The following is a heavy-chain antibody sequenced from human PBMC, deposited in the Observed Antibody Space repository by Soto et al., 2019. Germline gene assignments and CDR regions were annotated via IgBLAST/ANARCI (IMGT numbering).Heavy chain of an antibody. J-gene: IGHJ5*02. Sequence: VASVKVSCKASGYSFSDHRIHWVRQVPGQGFEWMGWITSGEPVTNVSPRFHGRLTMTSDMSKRTVNLELSSLTSDDTAVHYCVRDPWAAPACRNSFDPWGQGTLVTVSS. CDR2: ITSGEPVT. CDR3: VRDPWAAPACRNSFDP. CDR1: GYSFSDHR. V-gene: IGHV1-2*02. D-gene: IGHD6-6*01.